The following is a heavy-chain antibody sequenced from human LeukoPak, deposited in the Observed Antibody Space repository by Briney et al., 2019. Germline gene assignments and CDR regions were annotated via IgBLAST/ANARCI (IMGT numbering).Heavy chain of an antibody. CDR3: ARTIAASTMGFDP. CDR1: GGTCSSYT. V-gene: IGHV1-69*02. D-gene: IGHD6-6*01. CDR2: IIPILGIA. J-gene: IGHJ5*02. Sequence: GASVKVSCKASGGTCSSYTISWVRQAPGQALEWMGRIIPILGIAKYAQKFQGRVTITADKSTSTAYMELSSLRSEDTAAYYCARTIAASTMGFDPWGQGTLVTVSS.